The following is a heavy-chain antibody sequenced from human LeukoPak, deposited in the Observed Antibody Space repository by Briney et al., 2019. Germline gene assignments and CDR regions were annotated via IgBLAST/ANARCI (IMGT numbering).Heavy chain of an antibody. CDR1: GFTLDDYG. Sequence: PGGSLRLSCAASGFTLDDYGMSWVRHAPGKGLEWVSGISWNSGSIGYADSVKGRFTISRDNAKNSLYLQMNSLRAEDTALYYCAKERDGLMEYYFDYWGQGTLVTVSS. D-gene: IGHD2-8*01. CDR2: ISWNSGSI. J-gene: IGHJ4*02. CDR3: AKERDGLMEYYFDY. V-gene: IGHV3-9*01.